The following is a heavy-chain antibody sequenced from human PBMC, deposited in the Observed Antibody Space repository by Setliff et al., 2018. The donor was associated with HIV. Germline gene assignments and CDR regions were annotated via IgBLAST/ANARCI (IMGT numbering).Heavy chain of an antibody. J-gene: IGHJ3*02. CDR3: ARDLGGSYQDDAFDI. V-gene: IGHV1-69*05. Sequence: SVKVSCKASGGTFSSYAISWVRQAPGQGLEWMGGIIPIFGTANYAQKFQGRVTITTDESTSTAYMELSSLRSEDTVVYYCARDLGGSYQDDAFDIWGQGTMVTVSS. D-gene: IGHD1-26*01. CDR1: GGTFSSYA. CDR2: IIPIFGTA.